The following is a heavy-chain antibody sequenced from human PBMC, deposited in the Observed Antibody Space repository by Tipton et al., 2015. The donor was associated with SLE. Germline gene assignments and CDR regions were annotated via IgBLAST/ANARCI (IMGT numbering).Heavy chain of an antibody. D-gene: IGHD3-22*01. CDR2: ISGSGGST. V-gene: IGHV3-23*01. Sequence: SLRLSCAASGFTISSYAMSWVRQAPGKGLEWVSAISGSGGSTYYADPVKGRFTITRDNSKNTLYLQMNSLGAEDTAVYYCAKSSFYDRSRFQRWGQGTLVTISA. CDR1: GFTISSYA. CDR3: AKSSFYDRSRFQR. J-gene: IGHJ1*01.